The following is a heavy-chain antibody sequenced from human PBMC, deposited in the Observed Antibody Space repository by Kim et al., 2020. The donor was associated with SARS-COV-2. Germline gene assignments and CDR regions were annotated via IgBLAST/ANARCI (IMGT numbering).Heavy chain of an antibody. V-gene: IGHV3-21*01. D-gene: IGHD1-1*01. CDR3: ARDGETGTTEIYYYYGMDV. Sequence: GGSLRLSCAASGFTFSSYSMNWVRQAPGKGLEWVSSISSSSSYIYYADSVKGRFTISRDNAKNSLYLQMNSLRAEDTAVYYCARDGETGTTEIYYYYGMDVWGQGTTVTVSS. CDR1: GFTFSSYS. J-gene: IGHJ6*02. CDR2: ISSSSSYI.